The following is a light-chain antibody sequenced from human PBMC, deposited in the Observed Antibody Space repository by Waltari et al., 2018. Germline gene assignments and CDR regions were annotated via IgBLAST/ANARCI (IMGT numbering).Light chain of an antibody. CDR2: WAS. V-gene: IGKV4-1*01. CDR1: QTILYTSNNKSY. CDR3: QQYYSTPQT. J-gene: IGKJ1*01. Sequence: DVVMTQSPDSLAVSLGERASINCKSSQTILYTSNNKSYLAWYQQKPGQPPKLLIYWASTRESGVPDRFSGSGSGTDITLTISSLQAEDVAVYYCQQYYSTPQTFGQGTKVEIK.